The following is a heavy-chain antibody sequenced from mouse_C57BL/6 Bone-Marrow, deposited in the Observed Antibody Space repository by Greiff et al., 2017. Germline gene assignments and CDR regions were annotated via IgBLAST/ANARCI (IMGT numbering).Heavy chain of an antibody. J-gene: IGHJ3*01. Sequence: LQESGAELVRPGTSVKVSCKASGYAFTNYLIEWVKQRPGQGLEWIGVINPGSGGTNYNEKFKGKATLTADKSSSTAYMQLSSLTSEDSAVYFCARTKNWDSWFAYWGQGTLGTVSA. CDR1: GYAFTNYL. CDR3: ARTKNWDSWFAY. CDR2: INPGSGGT. D-gene: IGHD4-1*01. V-gene: IGHV1-54*01.